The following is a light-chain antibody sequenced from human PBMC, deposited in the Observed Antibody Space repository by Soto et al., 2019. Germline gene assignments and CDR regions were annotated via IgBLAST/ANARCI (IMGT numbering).Light chain of an antibody. CDR2: NSS. Sequence: ETVLTQSPGTLSLSPGERATLSCRASQSVRSNYLAWYQQKPGQAPRLLIYNSSTRATGIPDRFSDSGSGTDFNLTISRLEPEDFALYYCQQYRDLPQSFGRGTKVEMK. J-gene: IGKJ4*02. CDR3: QQYRDLPQS. V-gene: IGKV3-20*01. CDR1: QSVRSNY.